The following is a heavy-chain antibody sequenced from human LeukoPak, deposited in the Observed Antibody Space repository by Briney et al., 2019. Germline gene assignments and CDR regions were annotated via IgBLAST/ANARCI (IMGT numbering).Heavy chain of an antibody. Sequence: PGGSLRLSCAASGFTFDNAWMSWVRQSPGKGVEWVGRTKSKTDGGTTDYAAPVKGRLTISRDASKDTLYLQMDSLKTEDTAVYYCTARALGTWFSPADFDYWGQGTLVTVSS. D-gene: IGHD3-10*01. V-gene: IGHV3-15*01. CDR1: GFTFDNAW. CDR3: TARALGTWFSPADFDY. J-gene: IGHJ4*02. CDR2: TKSKTDGGTT.